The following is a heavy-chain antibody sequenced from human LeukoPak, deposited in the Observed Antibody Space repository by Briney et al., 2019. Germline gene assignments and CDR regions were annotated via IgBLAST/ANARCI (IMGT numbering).Heavy chain of an antibody. CDR2: ISGGGAST. CDR3: AKGSRGYTNYYFDY. D-gene: IGHD2-2*02. CDR1: GFSFSGYA. Sequence: GGSLRLSCASSGFSFSGYAMIWVRQAPGKGLELVSTISGGGASTFYADSVRGRFITSKDIPSNAVYLQMNSLRAEDTAVYCAKGSRGYTNYYFDYWGQGTLVTVSS. V-gene: IGHV3-23*01. J-gene: IGHJ4*02.